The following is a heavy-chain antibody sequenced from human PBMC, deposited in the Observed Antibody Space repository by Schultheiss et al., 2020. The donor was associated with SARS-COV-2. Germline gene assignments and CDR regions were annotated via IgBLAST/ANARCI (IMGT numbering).Heavy chain of an antibody. CDR3: TTLVQYYDFWSGYLQYYFDY. Sequence: GGSLRLSCAASGFTFSSYWMHWVRQAPGKGLEWVGRIKSKTDGGTTDYAAPVKGRFTISRDDSKNTLYLQMNSLKTEDTAVYYCTTLVQYYDFWSGYLQYYFDYWGQGTLVTVSS. J-gene: IGHJ4*02. V-gene: IGHV3-15*01. CDR2: IKSKTDGGTT. CDR1: GFTFSSYW. D-gene: IGHD3-3*01.